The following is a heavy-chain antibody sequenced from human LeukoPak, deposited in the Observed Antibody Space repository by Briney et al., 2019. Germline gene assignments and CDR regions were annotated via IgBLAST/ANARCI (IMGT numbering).Heavy chain of an antibody. J-gene: IGHJ5*02. CDR3: ARGRGFCSSTSCYNWFDP. D-gene: IGHD2-2*01. V-gene: IGHV1-8*01. CDR2: MNPNSGNT. Sequence: ASVKVSCKASGYTFTSYDINGVRQATGQGLEWMGWMNPNSGNTGYAQKFQGRVTMTRNTSISTAYMELSSLRSEDTAVYYCARGRGFCSSTSCYNWFDPWGQGTLVTVSS. CDR1: GYTFTSYD.